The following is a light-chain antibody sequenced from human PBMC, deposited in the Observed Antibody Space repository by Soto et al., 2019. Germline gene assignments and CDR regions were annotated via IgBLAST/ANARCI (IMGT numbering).Light chain of an antibody. CDR3: SSYTSSSTYV. Sequence: QSALTQPPSVSGSPGQSVSISGTGNSSDVGSYNRVSWYQQSPGTAPKLMIYDVSNRPSGVPDRFSGSKSGNTASLTISGLQAEDEAEYYGSSYTSSSTYVFGTWTKLTVL. CDR2: DVS. J-gene: IGLJ1*01. CDR1: SSDVGSYNR. V-gene: IGLV2-18*02.